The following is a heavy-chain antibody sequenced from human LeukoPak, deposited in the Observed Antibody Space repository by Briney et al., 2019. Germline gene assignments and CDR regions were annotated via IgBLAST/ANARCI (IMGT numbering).Heavy chain of an antibody. CDR1: GFTFSSYW. V-gene: IGHV3-7*01. Sequence: GGSLRLSCVASGFTFSSYWMTWVRQAPGKGLEWVANIKQDGSTKYYVDSVKGRFTISRDNPTNSLYLQMDSLRGDDTAVYYCATEPPWGSDNSDFWGQGTMVTVSS. CDR3: ATEPPWGSDNSDF. CDR2: IKQDGSTK. J-gene: IGHJ3*01. D-gene: IGHD7-27*01.